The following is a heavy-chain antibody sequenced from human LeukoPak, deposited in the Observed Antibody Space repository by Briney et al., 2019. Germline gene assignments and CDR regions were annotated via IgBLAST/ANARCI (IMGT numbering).Heavy chain of an antibody. J-gene: IGHJ4*02. Sequence: SVKVSCKASGGTFSSYAISWVRQAPGQGLEWMGRIIPILGIANYAQKFQGRVTITADKSTSTAYMELSSLRSEDTAVYYCARVGRTAVALRELPDYWGQGTLVTVSS. CDR2: IIPILGIA. D-gene: IGHD6-19*01. CDR3: ARVGRTAVALRELPDY. CDR1: GGTFSSYA. V-gene: IGHV1-69*04.